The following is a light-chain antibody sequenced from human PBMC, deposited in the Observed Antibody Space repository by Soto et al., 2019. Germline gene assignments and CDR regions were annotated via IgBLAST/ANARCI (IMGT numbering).Light chain of an antibody. V-gene: IGLV2-14*02. Sequence: QSALAQPASVSGSPGQSITISCTGTSGFVGSFSLVSWYQQHPGKAPKVMISEGHRRPSGVPDRFSGSSSGAERYLTISSLQSEDEADYYCQTWGTGFVVFGGGTKVTVL. CDR2: EGH. J-gene: IGLJ2*01. CDR3: QTWGTGFVV. CDR1: SGFVGSFSL.